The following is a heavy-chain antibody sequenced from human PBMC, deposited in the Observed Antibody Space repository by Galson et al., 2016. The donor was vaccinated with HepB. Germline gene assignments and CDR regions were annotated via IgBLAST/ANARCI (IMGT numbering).Heavy chain of an antibody. CDR3: AKGGNGSGTYYNAVQH. D-gene: IGHD3-10*01. V-gene: IGHV3-23*01. CDR1: GFTFSIYA. CDR2: ISGSGSST. Sequence: SLRLSCAASGFTFSIYAMSWVRQAPGKGLEWVSAISGSGSSTYYAGSVKGRFTISRDNSKNTLSLQMNSLGAEDTAVYYCAKGGNGSGTYYNAVQHWGQGTVVTVSS. J-gene: IGHJ1*01.